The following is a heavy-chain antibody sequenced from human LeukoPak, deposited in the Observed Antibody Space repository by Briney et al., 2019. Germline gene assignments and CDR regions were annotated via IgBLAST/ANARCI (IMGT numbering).Heavy chain of an antibody. D-gene: IGHD6-13*01. Sequence: SETLSLTCAVSGGSISSSNWWSWVRQPPGKGLEWIGEIYHSGSTNYNPSLKSRVTISVDKSKNQFSLRLSSVTAADTAVYYCARTYSTAEAFDIWGQGTMVTVSS. J-gene: IGHJ3*02. CDR1: GGSISSSNW. CDR3: ARTYSTAEAFDI. CDR2: IYHSGST. V-gene: IGHV4-4*02.